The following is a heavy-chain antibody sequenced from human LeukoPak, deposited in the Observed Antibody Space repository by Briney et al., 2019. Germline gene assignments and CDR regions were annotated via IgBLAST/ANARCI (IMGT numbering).Heavy chain of an antibody. V-gene: IGHV1-2*02. D-gene: IGHD6-13*01. Sequence: ASVKASCKASGYTFTAYYMHWVRQAPGQGLEWMGWINPNSGGTNYARKFQGRVTMTSDTSISTAYMELSRLRSDDTAVYYCARDPGIAETYWGQGTLVTVSS. J-gene: IGHJ4*02. CDR2: INPNSGGT. CDR3: ARDPGIAETY. CDR1: GYTFTAYY.